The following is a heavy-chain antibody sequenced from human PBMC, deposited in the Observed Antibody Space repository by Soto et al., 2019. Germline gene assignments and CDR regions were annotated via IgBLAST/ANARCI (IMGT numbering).Heavy chain of an antibody. V-gene: IGHV3-7*03. J-gene: IGHJ3*02. CDR2: IKQDGSEK. CDR1: GFTFSSYW. Sequence: GGSLRLSCAASGFTFSSYWMSWVRQAAGKGLEWVANIKQDGSEKYYVDSVKGRFTISRDKAKNSLYLQMNSLRAEDTAVYYCARDNNTAEAGAGRDDPFAIWGQGTIVTVSS. D-gene: IGHD6-19*01. CDR3: ARDNNTAEAGAGRDDPFAI.